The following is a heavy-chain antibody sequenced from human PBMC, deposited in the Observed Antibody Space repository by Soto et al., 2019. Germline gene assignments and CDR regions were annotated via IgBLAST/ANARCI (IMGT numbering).Heavy chain of an antibody. CDR2: IYPGDSDT. D-gene: IGHD3-16*02. Sequence: GESLKISCKGSGHSFTTYWIGWVRQMPGKGLEWMGIIYPGDSDTRYSPSFEGHITISADKSISTAYLLWSSLKASDTGMYYWARLSRYSNFWEGYFDYWGRGILDTGSS. CDR1: GHSFTTYW. CDR3: ARLSRYSNFWEGYFDY. J-gene: IGHJ4*02. V-gene: IGHV5-51*01.